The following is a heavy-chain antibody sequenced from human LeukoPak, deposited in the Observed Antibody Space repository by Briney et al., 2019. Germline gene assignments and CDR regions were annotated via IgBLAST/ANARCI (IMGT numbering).Heavy chain of an antibody. V-gene: IGHV3-53*01. CDR1: GFTVSSNY. Sequence: GGSLRLSCAASGFTVSSNYMSWVRQAPGKGLEWVSVIYSGGSTYYADSVKGRFTISRDNSKNTLYLQMNSLRAEDTAVYYCAKDGYSSGWYKPYYYYGMDVWGQGTTVTVSS. D-gene: IGHD6-19*01. CDR2: IYSGGST. J-gene: IGHJ6*02. CDR3: AKDGYSSGWYKPYYYYGMDV.